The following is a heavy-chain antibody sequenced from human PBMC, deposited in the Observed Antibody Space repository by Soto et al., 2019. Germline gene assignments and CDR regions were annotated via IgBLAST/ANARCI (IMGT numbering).Heavy chain of an antibody. CDR3: ASRSSAWYFDY. CDR1: GFTFSSYA. J-gene: IGHJ4*02. D-gene: IGHD6-19*01. Sequence: EVQLLESGGGLVQPGGSLRLSCAASGFTFSSYAMNWVRQAPGKGLEWVSVISGSGGSTYYADSVKGRFTISRDNSKYTLYLQMNSLRAEDTAVYYCASRSSAWYFDYWGQGPLVTVSS. V-gene: IGHV3-23*01. CDR2: ISGSGGST.